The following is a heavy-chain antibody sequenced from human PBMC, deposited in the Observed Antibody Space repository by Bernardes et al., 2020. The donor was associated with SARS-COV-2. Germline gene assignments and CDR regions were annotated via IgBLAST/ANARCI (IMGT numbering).Heavy chain of an antibody. D-gene: IGHD6-6*01. Sequence: ASVKVSCKASGYTFTGYYIHWVRQAPGQGLEWMGWINPNSGGTNGVSEYAQKFQGRVTMTRDTSISTAYMELDRLRSDDTAVYYCARIHRSYSKSSGSYYYYYGLDVWGQGTTVTVSS. J-gene: IGHJ6*02. V-gene: IGHV1-2*02. CDR3: ARIHRSYSKSSGSYYYYYGLDV. CDR2: INPNSGGT. CDR1: GYTFTGYY.